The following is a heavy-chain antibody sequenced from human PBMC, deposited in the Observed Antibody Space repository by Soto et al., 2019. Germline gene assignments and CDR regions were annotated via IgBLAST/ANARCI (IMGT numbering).Heavy chain of an antibody. Sequence: GGSLRLSCAASGFTFSSYGMHWVRQAPGKGLEWVAVISYDGSNKYYADSVKGRFTISRDNSKNTLYLQMNSLRAEDTAVYYCAKDPCHLSSSSCPQDYWGQGTLVTVSS. J-gene: IGHJ4*02. D-gene: IGHD6-13*01. CDR3: AKDPCHLSSSSCPQDY. V-gene: IGHV3-30*18. CDR1: GFTFSSYG. CDR2: ISYDGSNK.